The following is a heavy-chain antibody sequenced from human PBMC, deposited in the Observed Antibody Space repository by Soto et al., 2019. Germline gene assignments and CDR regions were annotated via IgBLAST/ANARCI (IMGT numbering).Heavy chain of an antibody. CDR3: ARGYSHYAH. CDR1: GGSVSRDSNF. J-gene: IGHJ4*02. CDR2: IYYSGPS. D-gene: IGHD4-4*01. V-gene: IGHV4-61*01. Sequence: TSETLSLTCTVSGGSVSRDSNFWSWIRQPPGKGLEWIGYIYYSGPSRYNPSLESRVTISIDSSKNQVSLTLTSVTAADTAVYYCARGYSHYAHWGRGTLVTV.